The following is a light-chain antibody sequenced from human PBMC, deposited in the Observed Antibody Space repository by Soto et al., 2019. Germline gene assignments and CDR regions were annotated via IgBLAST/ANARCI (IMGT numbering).Light chain of an antibody. CDR1: SSDVGGYNY. CDR3: SSYTSSSVV. J-gene: IGLJ2*01. CDR2: EVS. Sequence: QSALTQPASVSGSPGQPITISCTGTSSDVGGYNYVSWYQQHPGKAPKLMIYEVSNRPSGVSNRVSGSKSGNTASLTISGLQAEDEADYYCSSYTSSSVVFGGGTKLTVL. V-gene: IGLV2-14*01.